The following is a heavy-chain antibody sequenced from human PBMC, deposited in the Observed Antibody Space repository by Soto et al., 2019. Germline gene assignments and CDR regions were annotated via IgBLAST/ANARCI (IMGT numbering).Heavy chain of an antibody. CDR2: IYYSGST. D-gene: IGHD3-9*01. V-gene: IGHV4-31*03. J-gene: IGHJ4*02. CDR1: GGSISSGGYY. CDR3: ARGWYYDILTGYSMPTYFDY. Sequence: SETLSLTCTVSGGSISSGGYYWSWIRQHPGKGLEWIGYIYYSGSTYYNPSLKSRVTISVDTSKNQFSLKLSSVTAADTAVYYCARGWYYDILTGYSMPTYFDYWGQGTLVTVSS.